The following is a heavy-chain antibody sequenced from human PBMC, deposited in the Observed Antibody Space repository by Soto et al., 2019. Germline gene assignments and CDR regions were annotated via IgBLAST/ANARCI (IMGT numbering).Heavy chain of an antibody. CDR3: ARNLLAVRGGYGLDV. D-gene: IGHD3-10*01. CDR1: GDSISGTNW. J-gene: IGHJ6*02. CDR2: ISHSGDN. V-gene: IGHV4-4*02. Sequence: QVQLQESGPGLVKPSGTLSLTCAVSGDSISGTNWWSWVRQSPGKGLEWIGEISHSGDNNYNPSLKSRVNISADTYQNHFSLKLTSVTAADTAVYYCARNLLAVRGGYGLDVWGQGTTVTVSS.